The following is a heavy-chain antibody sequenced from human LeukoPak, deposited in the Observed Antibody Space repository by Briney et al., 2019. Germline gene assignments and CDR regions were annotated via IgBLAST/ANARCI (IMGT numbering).Heavy chain of an antibody. CDR1: GFTFTSYE. V-gene: IGHV3-48*03. Sequence: GGSLRLSCAASGFTFTSYEFHWVRQAPGKGLEWVSYITTNGSPMFYADSVKGRFTISRDKAKNSLYLQMDSLRAEDTAVYYCVRDLTYYNGKDVWGQGTTVTVSS. CDR2: ITTNGSPM. CDR3: VRDLTYYNGKDV. J-gene: IGHJ6*02.